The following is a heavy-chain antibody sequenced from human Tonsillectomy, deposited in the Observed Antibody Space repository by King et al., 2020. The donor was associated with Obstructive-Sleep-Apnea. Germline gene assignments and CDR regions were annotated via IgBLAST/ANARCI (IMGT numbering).Heavy chain of an antibody. J-gene: IGHJ3*02. CDR2: ISSSSSYI. CDR1: GFTFSSYS. Sequence: VQLVESGGGLVKPGGSLRLSCAASGFTFSSYSMNWVRQAPGKGLEWVSSISSSSSYIYYADSVKGRFTISRDNAKNSLYLQMNSLRAEDTAVYYCAGDSAYAQPDAFDIWGQGTMVTVSS. D-gene: IGHD3-16*01. CDR3: AGDSAYAQPDAFDI. V-gene: IGHV3-21*01.